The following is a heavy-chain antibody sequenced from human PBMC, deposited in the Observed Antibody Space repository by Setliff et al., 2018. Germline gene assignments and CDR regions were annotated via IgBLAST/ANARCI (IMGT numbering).Heavy chain of an antibody. CDR1: GHTFITFG. Sequence: ASVKVSCKASGHTFITFGISWVRQAPGQGLEWMGWISAYSDDTKYAEKFQGFTGRFVFSLDTSVSTAYLQISTLKAEDTAVYYCARGTGTYSDLDYWGQGTLVTVSS. V-gene: IGHV7-4-1*02. J-gene: IGHJ4*02. CDR3: ARGTGTYSDLDY. CDR2: ISAYSDDT. D-gene: IGHD1-26*01.